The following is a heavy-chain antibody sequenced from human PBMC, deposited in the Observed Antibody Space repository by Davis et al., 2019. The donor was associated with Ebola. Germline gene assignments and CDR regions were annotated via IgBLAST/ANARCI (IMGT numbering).Heavy chain of an antibody. V-gene: IGHV3-73*01. CDR1: GFTFSGSA. D-gene: IGHD2-8*02. J-gene: IGHJ4*02. CDR2: IRSKANSYAT. Sequence: GESLMISCAASGFTFSGSAMHWVRPASGKGLEWVGRIRSKANSYATAYPASVKGRFTISRDDSKNTAYLQMNSLKTEDTAVYYCARVELAGGFYFDYWGQGTLVTVSS. CDR3: ARVELAGGFYFDY.